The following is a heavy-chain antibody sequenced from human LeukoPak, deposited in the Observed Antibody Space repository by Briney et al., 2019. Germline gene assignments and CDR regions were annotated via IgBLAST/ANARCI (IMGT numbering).Heavy chain of an antibody. CDR2: IYPRDSDT. J-gene: IGHJ3*02. Sequence: GESLKISCKGSGYSFTSYWIGWVCQMPGKGLEYMGIIYPRDSDTRYSPSFEGQVTISADKSISTAYLQWSSLKASDTAMYFCARKFCSSTTCYVAFDMWGQGTMVPVSS. CDR1: GYSFTSYW. V-gene: IGHV5-51*01. CDR3: ARKFCSSTTCYVAFDM. D-gene: IGHD2-2*01.